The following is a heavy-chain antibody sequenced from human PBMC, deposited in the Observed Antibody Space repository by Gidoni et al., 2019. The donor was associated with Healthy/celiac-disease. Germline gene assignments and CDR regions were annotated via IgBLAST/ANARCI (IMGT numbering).Heavy chain of an antibody. D-gene: IGHD3-10*01. CDR1: GFTFSDYY. CDR2: ISSSSSYT. CDR3: ARGTVRGVSQFDY. Sequence: QVQLVASGGGLVKPGGSLRLSCAASGFTFSDYYMSWIRQAPGKGLEWVSYISSSSSYTNYADSVKGRFTISRDNAKNSLYLQMNSLRAEDTAVYYCARGTVRGVSQFDYWGQGTLVTVSS. J-gene: IGHJ4*02. V-gene: IGHV3-11*05.